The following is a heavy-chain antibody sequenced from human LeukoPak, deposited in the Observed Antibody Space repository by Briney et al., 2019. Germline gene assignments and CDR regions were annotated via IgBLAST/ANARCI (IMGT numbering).Heavy chain of an antibody. Sequence: PSETLSLTCTVSGDSITSSYWSWIRQPPGKGLEWIGYIYYTGNTNDNPSLKSRVTVSMDTSKNQFSLKLSSVTAADTAVYYCARHPVGEDVDTAMVNDYWGQGTLVTVSS. D-gene: IGHD5-18*01. CDR1: GDSITSSY. V-gene: IGHV4-59*08. CDR3: ARHPVGEDVDTAMVNDY. J-gene: IGHJ4*02. CDR2: IYYTGNT.